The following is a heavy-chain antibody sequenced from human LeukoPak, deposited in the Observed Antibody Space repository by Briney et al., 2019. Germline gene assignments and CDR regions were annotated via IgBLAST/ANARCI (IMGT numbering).Heavy chain of an antibody. CDR3: ARVSQLAVAGTSLWNYFDY. CDR2: TYYRSKWYN. D-gene: IGHD6-19*01. V-gene: IGHV6-1*01. Sequence: SQTLSLTCAISGDSVSSNSAAWNWIRQSPSRGLEWLGRTYYRSKWYNDYAVSVKSRITINPDTSKNQFSQQLNSVTPEDTAVYYCARVSQLAVAGTSLWNYFDYWGQGTLVTVSS. J-gene: IGHJ4*02. CDR1: GDSVSSNSAA.